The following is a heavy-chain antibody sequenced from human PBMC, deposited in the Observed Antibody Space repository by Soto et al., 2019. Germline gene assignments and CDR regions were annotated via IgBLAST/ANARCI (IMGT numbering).Heavy chain of an antibody. CDR3: ATDRGPEWFGELSGMDV. CDR1: GGTFSTYT. D-gene: IGHD3-10*01. CDR2: IIPIIGII. V-gene: IGHV1-69*04. Sequence: ASVKVSCKASGGTFSTYTITWVRQAPGQGLEWMGRIIPIIGIINYAQKFQGRVTISADKFTGTAYMELSSLRSEDTAVYYCATDRGPEWFGELSGMDVWGQGTTVTVSS. J-gene: IGHJ6*02.